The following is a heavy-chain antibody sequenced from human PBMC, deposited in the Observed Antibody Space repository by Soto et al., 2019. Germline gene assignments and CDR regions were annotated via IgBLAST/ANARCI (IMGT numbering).Heavy chain of an antibody. J-gene: IGHJ4*02. D-gene: IGHD5-18*01. Sequence: QVQLVESGGGVVQPGRSLRLSCAASGFTFSSYAMHWVRQAPGKGLEWVAVISYDGSNKYYADSVKGRFTISRDNSKKTLYLQMNSLRAGDTAVYYCARPQDTGTLPWRDWGQGTLVTVSS. CDR2: ISYDGSNK. CDR1: GFTFSSYA. CDR3: ARPQDTGTLPWRD. V-gene: IGHV3-30-3*01.